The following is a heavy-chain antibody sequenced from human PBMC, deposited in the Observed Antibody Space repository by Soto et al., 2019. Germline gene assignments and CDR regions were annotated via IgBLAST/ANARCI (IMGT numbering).Heavy chain of an antibody. CDR2: IYYSGST. CDR1: GGSISSYY. D-gene: IGHD5-18*01. CDR3: ARDPVGYSYGYDLYGMDV. Sequence: LSLTCTVSGGSISSYYWSWIRQPPGKGLEWIGYIYYSGSTNYNPSLKSRDTISVDTSKNQFSLKLSSVTAADTAVYYCARDPVGYSYGYDLYGMDVWGQGTTVTVSS. J-gene: IGHJ6*02. V-gene: IGHV4-59*01.